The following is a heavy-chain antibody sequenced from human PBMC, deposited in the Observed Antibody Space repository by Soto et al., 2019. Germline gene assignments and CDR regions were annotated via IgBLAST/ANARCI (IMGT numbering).Heavy chain of an antibody. J-gene: IGHJ6*02. V-gene: IGHV1-18*01. D-gene: IGHD6-13*01. CDR2: ISAYNGNT. CDR1: GYTFTSYV. Sequence: QVQLVQSGAEVKKPGASVKVSCKASGYTFTSYVISWVRQAPGQGLEWMGWISAYNGNTNYAQKRQGRVTMTTDTSTSTAYMELRSLRSDATAVYYCASYREQLVLYGMDVWGQGTTVTVSS. CDR3: ASYREQLVLYGMDV.